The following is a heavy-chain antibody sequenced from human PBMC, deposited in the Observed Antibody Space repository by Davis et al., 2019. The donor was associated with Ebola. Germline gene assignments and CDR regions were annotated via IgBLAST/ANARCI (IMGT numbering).Heavy chain of an antibody. D-gene: IGHD4/OR15-4a*01. CDR2: IYYTGST. CDR1: GGSISSYY. J-gene: IGHJ2*01. Sequence: SETLSLTCTVSGGSISSYYWSWIRQPPGEGLEWIGYIYYTGSTNYNPSLKSRVTISVDTSKNQFSLKLTSVTAADTAVYYCARDLARTIWYFDLWGRGTLVTVSS. V-gene: IGHV4-59*01. CDR3: ARDLARTIWYFDL.